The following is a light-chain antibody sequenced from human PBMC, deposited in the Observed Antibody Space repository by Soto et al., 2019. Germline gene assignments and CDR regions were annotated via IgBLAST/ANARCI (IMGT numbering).Light chain of an antibody. CDR2: RAS. J-gene: IGKJ2*01. Sequence: DIVMTQSPDSLAVSLGERATINCKSSQSVVYSSNNKNYLTWYQQKPGQPPKLLIYRASTRDSGVPDRFSGSGSGTEFALTISSLQAEDVAVYYCQQYYDPPYTFGQGTKLEIK. CDR3: QQYYDPPYT. CDR1: QSVVYSSNNKNY. V-gene: IGKV4-1*01.